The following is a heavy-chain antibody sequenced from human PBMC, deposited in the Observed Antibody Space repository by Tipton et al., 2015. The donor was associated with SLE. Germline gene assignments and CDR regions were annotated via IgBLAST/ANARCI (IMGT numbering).Heavy chain of an antibody. J-gene: IGHJ1*01. CDR3: ARETYRDGGCVG. CDR2: TYYRSKWYN. V-gene: IGHV6-1*01. D-gene: IGHD2-15*01. CDR1: GDSVSSNSAA. Sequence: GLVKPSQTLSLTCAISGDSVSSNSAAWNWIRQSPSRGLEWLGRTYYRSKWYNDYAVSVKSRITINPDTSNSQFSLQLNSVTPEDSAVYYCARETYRDGGCVGWGQGTLVTVYS.